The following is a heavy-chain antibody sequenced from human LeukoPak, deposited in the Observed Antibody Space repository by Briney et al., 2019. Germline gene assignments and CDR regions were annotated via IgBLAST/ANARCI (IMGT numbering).Heavy chain of an antibody. CDR2: MNPNSGNT. V-gene: IGHV1-8*01. CDR3: ARDYSSSWTEV. D-gene: IGHD6-13*01. CDR1: GYTFTSYG. Sequence: ASVKVSCKASGYTFTSYGISWVRQATGQGLEWMGWMNPNSGNTGYAQKFQGRVTMTRDTSISTAYMELSRLRSDDTAVYYCARDYSSSWTEVWGQGTLVTVSS. J-gene: IGHJ4*02.